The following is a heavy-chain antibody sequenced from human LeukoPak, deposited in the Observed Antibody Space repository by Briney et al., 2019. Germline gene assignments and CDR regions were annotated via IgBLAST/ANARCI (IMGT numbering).Heavy chain of an antibody. Sequence: GGSLRLSCAASGFTFSSYGMHWVRQAPGKGLEWVAFIRYDGSNKYYADSVKGRFTISRDNSKNTLYLQMNSLRAEDTALYYCAKDHGAAGPPSYYYYYGMDVWGQGTTVTVSS. CDR3: AKDHGAAGPPSYYYYYGMDV. CDR2: IRYDGSNK. J-gene: IGHJ6*02. V-gene: IGHV3-30*02. D-gene: IGHD6-19*01. CDR1: GFTFSSYG.